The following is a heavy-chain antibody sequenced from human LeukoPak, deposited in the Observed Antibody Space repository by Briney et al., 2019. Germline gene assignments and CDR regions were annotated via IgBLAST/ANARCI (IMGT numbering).Heavy chain of an antibody. J-gene: IGHJ3*02. V-gene: IGHV1-8*01. CDR1: GYTFTSYD. CDR3: ARGSTYYDFWSGYFGPSDAFDI. CDR2: MNPNSGNT. D-gene: IGHD3-3*01. Sequence: ASVKVSCKASGYTFTSYDINWVRQATGQGLEWMGWMNPNSGNTGYAQKFRGRVTMTRNTSISTAYMELSSLRSEDTAVYYCARGSTYYDFWSGYFGPSDAFDIWGQGTMVTVSS.